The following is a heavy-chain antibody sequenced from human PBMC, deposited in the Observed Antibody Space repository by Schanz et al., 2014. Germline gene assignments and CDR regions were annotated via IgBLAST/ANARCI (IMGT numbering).Heavy chain of an antibody. D-gene: IGHD4-17*01. CDR2: IKHDGSVK. J-gene: IGHJ3*02. V-gene: IGHV3-7*04. CDR3: ARKMKLGVYGGKGHDSLDI. Sequence: EVQLLESGGGLVQPGGSLRLSCLASGFAFSSYAMSWVRQAPGKGPEWVANIKHDGSVKDYVDSVEGRFTISRDNAKNTLYLQMNTLRAEDTAVYYCARKMKLGVYGGKGHDSLDIWGQGTMXTVSS. CDR1: GFAFSSYA.